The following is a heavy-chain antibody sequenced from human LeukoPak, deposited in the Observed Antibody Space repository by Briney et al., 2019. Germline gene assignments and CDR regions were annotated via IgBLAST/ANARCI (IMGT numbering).Heavy chain of an antibody. Sequence: GGSLRLSCAATGFTFSSYSMNWVRQAPGKGLEWVSSISSSSSYIYYADSVKGRFTISRDNAKNSLYLQMNSLRAEDTAVYYCARSVLNYDSWSGGAFDIWGQGTMVTVSS. CDR3: ARSVLNYDSWSGGAFDI. CDR2: ISSSSSYI. J-gene: IGHJ3*02. V-gene: IGHV3-21*01. D-gene: IGHD3-3*01. CDR1: GFTFSSYS.